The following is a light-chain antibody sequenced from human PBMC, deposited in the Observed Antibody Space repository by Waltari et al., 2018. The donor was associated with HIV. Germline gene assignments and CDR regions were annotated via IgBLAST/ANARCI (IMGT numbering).Light chain of an antibody. CDR2: SNN. V-gene: IGLV1-44*01. CDR1: SSNIVSND. Sequence: QSVLTQPPSASGTPGQWVTISCSGSSSNIVSNDVNWYQQLPGTAPKLLIYSNNQRPSGVPDRFSGSKAGTSAFLAISGLQSEDEADYYCAAWDDSLNGWVFGGGTKLTVL. J-gene: IGLJ3*02. CDR3: AAWDDSLNGWV.